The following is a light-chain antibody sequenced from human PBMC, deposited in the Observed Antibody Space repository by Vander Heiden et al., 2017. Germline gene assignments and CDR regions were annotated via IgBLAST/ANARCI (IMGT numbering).Light chain of an antibody. J-gene: IGLJ3*02. CDR1: SDISVGTYR. Sequence: HAVLTQPSSLYASPGASASLTCTFRSDISVGTYRRYWYQKKPGSPPQYLLRYNSDSDKEQGSGVPSRFSGSKDASANAGILLISGLQSEDEADYYCLIWHTSAWVFGGGTKLTVL. CDR2: YNSDSDK. V-gene: IGLV5-45*02. CDR3: LIWHTSAWV.